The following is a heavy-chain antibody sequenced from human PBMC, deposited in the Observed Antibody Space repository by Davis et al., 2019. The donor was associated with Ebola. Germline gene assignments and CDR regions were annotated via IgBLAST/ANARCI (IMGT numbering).Heavy chain of an antibody. CDR1: GFTFSIYS. V-gene: IGHV3-21*01. CDR3: ARDYSSGWEDDY. Sequence: PGGSLRLSCAASGFTFSIYSMNWVRQAPGKGLEWVSFISTGSTYIYYADSLKGRFTISRDDAKNSVYLQMNSLRAEDTAVYYCARDYSSGWEDDYWGQGTLVTVSS. CDR2: ISTGSTYI. D-gene: IGHD6-19*01. J-gene: IGHJ4*02.